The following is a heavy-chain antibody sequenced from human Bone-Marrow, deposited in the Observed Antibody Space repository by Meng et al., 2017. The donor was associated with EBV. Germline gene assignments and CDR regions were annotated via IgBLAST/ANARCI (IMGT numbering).Heavy chain of an antibody. D-gene: IGHD3-9*01. CDR2: IHSGGST. J-gene: IGHJ4*02. V-gene: IGHV4-30-4*01. CDR3: ATLRRRSGYTFDY. CDR1: GGSISRGGYS. Sequence: QMLLQESGPALVKPSXXLSLTCXVPGGSISRGGYSWTWIRQPPGQGLEWIGYIHSGGSTYYNPSLKSRVTISFGTSEPHFSLKLSSVTAADTAVYYCATLRRRSGYTFDYWGQGILVTVSS.